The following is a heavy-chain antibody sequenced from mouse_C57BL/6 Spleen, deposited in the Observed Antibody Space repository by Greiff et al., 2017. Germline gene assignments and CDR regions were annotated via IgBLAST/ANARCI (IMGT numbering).Heavy chain of an antibody. CDR1: GYTFTSYW. D-gene: IGHD1-1*01. CDR2: IDPSDSYT. CDR3: ARRATTVVARGYFDV. V-gene: IGHV1-69*01. Sequence: QVQLKQPGAELVMPGASVKLSCKASGYTFTSYWMHWVKQRPGQGLEWIGEIDPSDSYTNYNQKFKGKSTLTVDKSSSTAYMQLSSLTSEDSAVYYCARRATTVVARGYFDVWGTGTTVTVSS. J-gene: IGHJ1*03.